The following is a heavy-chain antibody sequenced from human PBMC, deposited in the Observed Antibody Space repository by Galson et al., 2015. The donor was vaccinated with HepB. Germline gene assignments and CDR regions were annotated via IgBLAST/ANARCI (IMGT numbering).Heavy chain of an antibody. J-gene: IGHJ5*02. CDR3: ARDVDYGDYSWFDP. Sequence: SVKVSCKASGGTFSSYAISWVRQAPGQGLEWMGRIIPILGIANYAQKFQGRVTITADKSTSTAYMELSSLRSEDTAVYYCARDVDYGDYSWFDPWGQGTLVTVSS. D-gene: IGHD4-17*01. V-gene: IGHV1-69*04. CDR1: GGTFSSYA. CDR2: IIPILGIA.